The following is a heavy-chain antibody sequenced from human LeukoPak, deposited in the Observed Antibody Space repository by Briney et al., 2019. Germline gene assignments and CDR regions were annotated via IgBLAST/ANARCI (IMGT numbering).Heavy chain of an antibody. V-gene: IGHV1-2*02. CDR1: GYTFTGYY. J-gene: IGHJ4*02. D-gene: IGHD6-19*01. Sequence: ASVKVSCKASGYTFTGYYMHWVRQAAGQGLEWMGWINPNSGGTNYAQKFQGRVSMTRDTSLSTAYMELSRLRSDDTAVYYCARGIAVATKGGSWDYWGQGTLVTVSS. CDR2: INPNSGGT. CDR3: ARGIAVATKGGSWDY.